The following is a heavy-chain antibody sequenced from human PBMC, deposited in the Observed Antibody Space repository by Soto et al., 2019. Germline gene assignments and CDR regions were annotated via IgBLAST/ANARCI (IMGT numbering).Heavy chain of an antibody. CDR3: ARSESPTYYYASSGPYLDY. J-gene: IGHJ4*02. D-gene: IGHD3-22*01. V-gene: IGHV1-2*04. Sequence: QVQLVQSGAEVKKPGASVKVSCKASGYTFTGYYMHWVRQAPGQGIEWMGWINPKSGGTNYAQKLQGWVTMTRDTSISTAYMELSRLRSDDTAVYYCARSESPTYYYASSGPYLDYWGQGTLVTVSS. CDR1: GYTFTGYY. CDR2: INPKSGGT.